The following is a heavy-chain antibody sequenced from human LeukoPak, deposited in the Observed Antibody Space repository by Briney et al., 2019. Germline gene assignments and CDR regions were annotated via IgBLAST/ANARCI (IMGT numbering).Heavy chain of an antibody. CDR3: ARGGSYGGYHSY. V-gene: IGHV3-48*04. CDR2: ISSSGSTI. CDR1: GFTFSSYA. D-gene: IGHD4-23*01. Sequence: GGSLRLSCAASGFTFSSYAMSWVRQAPGKGLEGVSFISSSGSTIYYADSVKGRFTISRDNAKNSLYLQMNSLRAEDTSLYYCARGGSYGGYHSYWGQGTLVTVSS. J-gene: IGHJ4*02.